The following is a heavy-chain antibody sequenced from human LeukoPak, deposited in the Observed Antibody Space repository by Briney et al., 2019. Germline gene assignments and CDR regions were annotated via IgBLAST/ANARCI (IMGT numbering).Heavy chain of an antibody. D-gene: IGHD4-23*01. Sequence: PSETLSLTCAVYHGSFSGYYWSWIRQPPGKGLEWIGEITHSGSTNYNPSLRSRVTISVDTSKNQFSLKLSSVTAADTAVYYCARAWYLPFDYWGQGTLVTVSS. CDR3: ARAWYLPFDY. CDR1: HGSFSGYY. J-gene: IGHJ4*02. V-gene: IGHV4-34*01. CDR2: ITHSGST.